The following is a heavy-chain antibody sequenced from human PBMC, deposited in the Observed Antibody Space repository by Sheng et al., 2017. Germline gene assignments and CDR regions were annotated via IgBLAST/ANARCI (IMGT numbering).Heavy chain of an antibody. CDR2: IIPILGIA. V-gene: IGHV1-69*04. Sequence: QVQLVQSGAEVKKPGSSVKVSCKASGGTFSSYAISWVRQAPGQGLEWMGGIIPILGIANYAQKFQGRVTITADKSTSTAYMELSSLRSEDTAVYYCARFASVVRGVGNAFDIWGQGTMVTVSS. J-gene: IGHJ3*02. CDR3: ARFASVVRGVGNAFDI. D-gene: IGHD3-10*01. CDR1: GGTFSSYA.